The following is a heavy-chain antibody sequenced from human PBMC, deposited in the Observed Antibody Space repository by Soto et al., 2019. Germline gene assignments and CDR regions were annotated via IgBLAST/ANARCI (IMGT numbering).Heavy chain of an antibody. CDR3: VRERTIFGVAPGGGVDV. J-gene: IGHJ6*02. CDR2: IYHTGTT. Sequence: QLQLQESGSGLVKPSQTLSLTCAVSGGSITTSDYSWSWIRQPPGRGLEWIGSIYHTGTTHYIPSLKIRVTMSLDKSKNQFALDLASMTAADTAVYYCVRERTIFGVAPGGGVDVWGRGTTVTVSS. D-gene: IGHD3-3*01. V-gene: IGHV4-30-2*01. CDR1: GGSITTSDYS.